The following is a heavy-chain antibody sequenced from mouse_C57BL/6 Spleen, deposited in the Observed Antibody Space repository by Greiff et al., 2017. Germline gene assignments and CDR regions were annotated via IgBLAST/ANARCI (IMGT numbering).Heavy chain of an antibody. CDR2: ISSGSSTI. J-gene: IGHJ1*03. Sequence: EVKVVESGGGLVKPGGSLKLSCAASGFTFSDYGMHWVRQAPEKGLEWVAYISSGSSTIYYADTVKGRFTISRDNAKNTLFLQMTSLRSEDTAMYYCARTGYGSSHEYFDVWGTGTTVTVSS. CDR3: ARTGYGSSHEYFDV. V-gene: IGHV5-17*01. D-gene: IGHD1-1*01. CDR1: GFTFSDYG.